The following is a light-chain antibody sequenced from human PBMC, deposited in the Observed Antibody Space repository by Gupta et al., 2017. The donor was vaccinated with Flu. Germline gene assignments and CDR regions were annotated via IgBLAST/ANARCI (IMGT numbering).Light chain of an antibody. CDR1: HSVDTY. CDR2: TPS. Sequence: EILMTPSPATLSVSPGERVTLSCKARHSVDTYLAWYQQRPCQPPRLLISTPSTRAAGIPARVSGGGYATDFTLTISILQTEDFAVYYCQQYSKWPITCGGGTKVQTK. CDR3: QQYSKWPIT. V-gene: IGKV3-15*01. J-gene: IGKJ4*01.